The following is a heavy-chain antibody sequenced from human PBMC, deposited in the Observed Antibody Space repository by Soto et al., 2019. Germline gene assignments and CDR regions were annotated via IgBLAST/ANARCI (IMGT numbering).Heavy chain of an antibody. J-gene: IGHJ4*02. V-gene: IGHV3-30*18. CDR3: AKDIMVRGVIDLTYYFDY. CDR2: ISYDGSNK. CDR1: GFTFSSYG. Sequence: GGSLRLSCAASGFTFSSYGMHWVRQAPGKGLEWVAVISYDGSNKYYADSVKGRFTISRDNSKNTLYLQMNSLRAEDTAVYYCAKDIMVRGVIDLTYYFDYWGQGTLVTVSS. D-gene: IGHD3-10*01.